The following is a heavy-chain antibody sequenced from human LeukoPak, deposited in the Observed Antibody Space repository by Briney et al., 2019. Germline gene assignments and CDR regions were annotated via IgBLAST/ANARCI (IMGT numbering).Heavy chain of an antibody. CDR1: GYTFTGYY. CDR3: ATSDLKRYYDFWSGRY. CDR2: INPNSGGT. Sequence: ASVKVSCKASGYTFTGYYMHWVRQAPGQGLEWMGRINPNSGGTNYAQKFQGRVTMTRDTSISTAYMELSRLRSDDTAVYYCATSDLKRYYDFWSGRYWGQGTLVTVSS. D-gene: IGHD3-3*01. J-gene: IGHJ4*02. V-gene: IGHV1-2*06.